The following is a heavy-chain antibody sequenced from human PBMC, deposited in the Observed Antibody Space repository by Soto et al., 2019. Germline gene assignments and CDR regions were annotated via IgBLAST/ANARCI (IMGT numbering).Heavy chain of an antibody. CDR1: GFTFSSYA. CDR3: AREGEALVGAGGMDV. Sequence: GGSLRLSCAASGFTFSSYAMHWVRQAPGKGLEWVAVISYDGSNKYYADSVKGRFTISRDNSKNTLYLQMNSLRAEDTAVYYCAREGEALVGAGGMDVWGQGTTVTVSS. V-gene: IGHV3-30-3*01. J-gene: IGHJ6*02. CDR2: ISYDGSNK. D-gene: IGHD1-26*01.